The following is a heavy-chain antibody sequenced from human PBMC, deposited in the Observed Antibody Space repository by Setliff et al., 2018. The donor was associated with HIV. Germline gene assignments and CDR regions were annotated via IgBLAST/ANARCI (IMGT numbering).Heavy chain of an antibody. CDR2: IYIYNSGST. CDR3: ARGVNFDY. V-gene: IGHV4-59*01. Sequence: PSETLSLTCSVSGGSFSGYYWSWIRQPPGKGLEWIGYIYIYNSGSTNYNPSLTSRVTISVDTSRNQFSLKLTSVTAADTAIYYRARGVNFDYWGQGTQVTVS. CDR1: GGSFSGYY. J-gene: IGHJ4*02. D-gene: IGHD3-3*01.